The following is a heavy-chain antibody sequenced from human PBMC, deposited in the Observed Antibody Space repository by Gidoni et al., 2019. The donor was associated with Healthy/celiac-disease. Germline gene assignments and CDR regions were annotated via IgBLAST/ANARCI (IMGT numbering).Heavy chain of an antibody. Sequence: EVQLVESGGGLVQPGGSLRLSCAAAGFTFSSYEMNWVRQAPGKGLEWVSYISSSGSTIYYADSVKGRFTISRDNAKNSLYLQMNSLRAEDTAVYYCARDPGPRGGYFDYWGQGTLVTVSS. V-gene: IGHV3-48*03. D-gene: IGHD3-10*01. J-gene: IGHJ4*02. CDR3: ARDPGPRGGYFDY. CDR2: ISSSGSTI. CDR1: GFTFSSYE.